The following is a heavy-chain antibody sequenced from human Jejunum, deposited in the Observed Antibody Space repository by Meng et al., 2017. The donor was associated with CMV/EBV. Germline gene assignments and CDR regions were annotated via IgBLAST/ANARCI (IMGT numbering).Heavy chain of an antibody. Sequence: SCAASGFTFSSYWMHWVRQAPGKGLLWVSRISTDGNSATYADSVKGRFTISRDNAKNTLYLQMSNLRAEDTAVYYCAAGFNRVDYWGQGTLVTVSS. D-gene: IGHD1-14*01. CDR1: GFTFSSYW. V-gene: IGHV3-74*01. J-gene: IGHJ4*02. CDR2: ISTDGNSA. CDR3: AAGFNRVDY.